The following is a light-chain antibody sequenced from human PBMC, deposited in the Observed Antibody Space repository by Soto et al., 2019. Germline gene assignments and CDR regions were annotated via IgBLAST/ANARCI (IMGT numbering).Light chain of an antibody. CDR3: QQYGSSPWT. CDR1: QSVSSSY. Sequence: EIVMAQSRPTLSLCPLESXTLXCRASQSVSSSYLAWYQQKPGQAPTLLIYGASSRATGIPHRFSGSGSGTDFTLTISRLEPEDFAVYYCQQYGSSPWTFGQGTKVDIK. V-gene: IGKV3-20*01. CDR2: GAS. J-gene: IGKJ1*01.